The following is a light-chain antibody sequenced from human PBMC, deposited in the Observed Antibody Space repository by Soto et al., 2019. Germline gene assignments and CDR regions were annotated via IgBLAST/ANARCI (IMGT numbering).Light chain of an antibody. CDR1: SSDVGGYNY. CDR2: AVS. Sequence: QSALTQPHSASGSPGQSVTISCTGTSSDVGGYNYVSWYQQHPGKAPKLMIYAVSNRPSGVPDRFSGSKSGNTASLTVSGLQAEDEADYYCSSYAGSNNFVFGTGTKLTVL. V-gene: IGLV2-8*01. CDR3: SSYAGSNNFV. J-gene: IGLJ1*01.